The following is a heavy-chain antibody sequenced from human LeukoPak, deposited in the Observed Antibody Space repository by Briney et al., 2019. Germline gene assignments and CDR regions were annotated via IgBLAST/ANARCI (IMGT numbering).Heavy chain of an antibody. CDR1: GGSISSSSYY. CDR2: IYYSGST. V-gene: IGHV4-39*01. J-gene: IGHJ5*02. D-gene: IGHD2-2*01. CDR3: ARHGLARSGYCSSTSCPNWFDP. Sequence: SETLSLTCTVSGGSISSSSYYWGWIRQPPGKGLEWIGSIYYSGSTYYNPSLKSRVTISVDTSKNQFSLKLSSVTAADTAVYYCARHGLARSGYCSSTSCPNWFDPWGQGTLVTVSS.